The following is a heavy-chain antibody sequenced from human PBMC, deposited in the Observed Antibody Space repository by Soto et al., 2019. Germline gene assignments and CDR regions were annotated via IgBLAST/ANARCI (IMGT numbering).Heavy chain of an antibody. D-gene: IGHD2-21*01. CDR2: ISGSGGST. CDR3: AKEYYRGGDYFDY. V-gene: IGHV3-23*01. Sequence: GGSLRLSCAASGFTFGSSAMGWVSPAPGKGLGWVSAISGSGGSTYYADSVKGRFTISRDNSKNTLYLQMNSLRAEDTAVYYCAKEYYRGGDYFDYWGQGTLVTVSS. CDR1: GFTFGSSA. J-gene: IGHJ4*02.